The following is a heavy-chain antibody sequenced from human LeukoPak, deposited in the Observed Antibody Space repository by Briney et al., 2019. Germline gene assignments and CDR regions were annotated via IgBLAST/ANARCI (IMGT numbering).Heavy chain of an antibody. D-gene: IGHD6-19*01. J-gene: IGHJ5*02. CDR2: ISSVGSNK. CDR1: GFTFSSYG. CDR3: ARGGSGLYRTYNWFDP. V-gene: IGHV3-30*03. Sequence: GGSLRLSCAASGFTFSSYGIPWVRQAPGKGLGWGAVISSVGSNKYYADSVKGRFTISRDNSKNTLYLQMNSMRAEDTAVYYCARGGSGLYRTYNWFDPWGQGTLVTVSS.